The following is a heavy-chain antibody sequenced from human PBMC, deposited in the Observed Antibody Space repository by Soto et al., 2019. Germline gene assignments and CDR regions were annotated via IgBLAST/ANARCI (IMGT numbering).Heavy chain of an antibody. V-gene: IGHV3-30*18. CDR1: GFTFSSYG. D-gene: IGHD2-15*01. Sequence: QVQLVESGGGVVQPGRSLRLSCAASGFTFSSYGMHWVRQAPGKGLEWVAVISYDGNNKYYADSVKGRFTISRDNSKNTLYLQMNSRRAEDSAVYYCAKDEVLVVAVARDYYGMDVWGQGTTVTVSS. J-gene: IGHJ6*02. CDR2: ISYDGNNK. CDR3: AKDEVLVVAVARDYYGMDV.